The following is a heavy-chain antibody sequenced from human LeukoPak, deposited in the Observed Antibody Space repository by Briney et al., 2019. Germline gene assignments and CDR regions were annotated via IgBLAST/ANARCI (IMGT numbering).Heavy chain of an antibody. Sequence: PGGSLRLSCVASGFTFSSYGMHWVRQAPGKGLEWVAVIWYDGSNKYYADSVKGRFTISRDNSKNTLYLQMNSLRAEDTAVYYCAKGKQLAGNYFDYWGQGTLVTVSS. J-gene: IGHJ4*02. CDR2: IWYDGSNK. V-gene: IGHV3-33*06. CDR3: AKGKQLAGNYFDY. D-gene: IGHD6-13*01. CDR1: GFTFSSYG.